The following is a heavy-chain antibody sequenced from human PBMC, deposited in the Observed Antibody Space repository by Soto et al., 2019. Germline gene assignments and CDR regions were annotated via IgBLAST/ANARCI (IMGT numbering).Heavy chain of an antibody. CDR1: GYSFTSYW. CDR2: IAPSDSST. D-gene: IGHD3-22*01. J-gene: IGHJ6*02. Sequence: GEPLKIACKGSGYSFTSYWISWVLQMSGKGLEWMGTIAPSDSSTNYSPSFQGHVTISADKSISTAYLQWSRLKASDTAMCYCAKSYDLYYGMDVWGQGTTVTVSS. CDR3: AKSYDLYYGMDV. V-gene: IGHV5-10-1*01.